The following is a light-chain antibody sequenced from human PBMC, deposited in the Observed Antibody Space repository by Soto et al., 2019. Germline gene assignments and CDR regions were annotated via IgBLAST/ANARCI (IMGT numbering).Light chain of an antibody. J-gene: IGKJ1*01. CDR1: QNIDMY. V-gene: IGKV1-39*01. CDR2: GAS. CDR3: QHTFSVPPWT. Sequence: DIQMTQSASSLTASDGDTVTITCRASQNIDMYLNWYQQRPGKAPKVLISGASNLQSGVPSRFSGSGSGTDFTLTIHSLQPEDFATYSCQHTFSVPPWTFGQGTKVDI.